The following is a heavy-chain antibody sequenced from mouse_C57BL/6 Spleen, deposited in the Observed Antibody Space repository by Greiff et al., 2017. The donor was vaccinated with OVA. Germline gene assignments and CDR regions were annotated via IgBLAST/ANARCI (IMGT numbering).Heavy chain of an antibody. D-gene: IGHD2-1*01. J-gene: IGHJ1*03. CDR2: IRLKSDNYAT. V-gene: IGHV6-3*01. CDR3: TLIYYDNV. Sequence: EVKVEESGGGLVQPGGSMKLSCVASGFTFSNYWMNWVRQSPEKGLEWVAQIRLKSDNYATHYAESVKGRFTISRDYSKSSVYLQMNNLRAEDTGIYYCTLIYYDNVWGTGTTVTVSS. CDR1: GFTFSNYW.